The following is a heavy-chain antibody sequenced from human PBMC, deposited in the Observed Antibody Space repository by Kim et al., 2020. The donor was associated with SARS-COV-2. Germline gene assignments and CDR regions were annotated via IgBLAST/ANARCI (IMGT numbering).Heavy chain of an antibody. Sequence: GGSLRLSCAASGFTFSSYWMSWVRQAPGKGLEWVAYIKQDGSEKYYVDSVKGRFTISRDNAKNSLYLQMNSLRAEDTAVYYCARDLRKWELPNYYYYYYMDVWGKGTTVTVSS. D-gene: IGHD1-26*01. J-gene: IGHJ6*03. CDR1: GFTFSSYW. CDR3: ARDLRKWELPNYYYYYYMDV. V-gene: IGHV3-7*01. CDR2: IKQDGSEK.